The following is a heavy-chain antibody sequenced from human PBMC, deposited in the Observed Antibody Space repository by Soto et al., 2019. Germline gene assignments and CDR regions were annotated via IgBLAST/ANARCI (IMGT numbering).Heavy chain of an antibody. Sequence: QVQLVQSGAEVKKPGASVRVSCKAPGYTFTGFYIYWVRQAPGQGLEWMGWINPNTGETNYAQKFQGRVTMTRDTSISAAYMDLSSLRSDDTAVFYCTRDPGAFGDLWDYWGQGTLVTVSS. V-gene: IGHV1-2*02. CDR1: GYTFTGFY. J-gene: IGHJ4*02. D-gene: IGHD3-10*01. CDR2: INPNTGET. CDR3: TRDPGAFGDLWDY.